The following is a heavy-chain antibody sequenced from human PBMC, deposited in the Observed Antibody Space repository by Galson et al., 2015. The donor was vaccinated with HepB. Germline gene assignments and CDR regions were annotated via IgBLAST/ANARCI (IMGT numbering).Heavy chain of an antibody. CDR3: AREDGPGYYDSSGSLD. CDR1: GFTFSSYS. J-gene: IGHJ4*02. D-gene: IGHD3-22*01. V-gene: IGHV3-48*02. CDR2: ISSSSTI. Sequence: SLRLSCAASGFTFSSYSMNWVRQAPGKGLEWVSYISSSSTIYYADSVKGRFTISRDNAKNSLYLQMNSLRDEDTAVYYCAREDGPGYYDSSGSLDWGQGALVTVSS.